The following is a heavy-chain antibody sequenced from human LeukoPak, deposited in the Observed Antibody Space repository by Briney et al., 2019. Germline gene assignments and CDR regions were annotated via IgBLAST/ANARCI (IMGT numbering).Heavy chain of an antibody. Sequence: ASVKVSCKASGGTFSSYAISWVRQAPGQGLEWMGGIIPIFGTANYARKFQGRVTITTDESTSTAYMELSSLRSEDTAVYYCARAPYYYDSSGYSDAFDIWGQGTMVTVSS. V-gene: IGHV1-69*05. CDR1: GGTFSSYA. CDR2: IIPIFGTA. CDR3: ARAPYYYDSSGYSDAFDI. J-gene: IGHJ3*02. D-gene: IGHD3-22*01.